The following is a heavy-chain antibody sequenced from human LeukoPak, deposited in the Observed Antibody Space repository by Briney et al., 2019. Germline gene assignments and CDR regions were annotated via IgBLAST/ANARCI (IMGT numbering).Heavy chain of an antibody. CDR2: IKHNGDEL. V-gene: IGHV3-7*01. Sequence: GGSLRLSCAASGFTFSSYWMTLVRQAPGKGLEWVANIKHNGDELNYVDSVEDRFTISRDNAKNSLYLHMTSLRAEDTAVYYCARELRTFDSWGQGTLVTVSS. CDR3: ARELRTFDS. J-gene: IGHJ4*02. D-gene: IGHD3-16*01. CDR1: GFTFSSYW.